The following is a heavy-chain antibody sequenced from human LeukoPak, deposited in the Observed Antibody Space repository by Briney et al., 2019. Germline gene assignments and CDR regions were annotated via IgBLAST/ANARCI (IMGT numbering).Heavy chain of an antibody. J-gene: IGHJ4*02. CDR2: IWYDGSNK. D-gene: IGHD3-10*01. CDR1: GFTFSSYG. CDR3: AGENMVRGVRHFDY. Sequence: GGSLRLSCAASGFTFSSYGMHWVRQAPGKGLEWVAVIWYDGSNKYYADSVKGRFTISRDNSKNTLYLQMNSLRAEDTAVYYCAGENMVRGVRHFDYWGQGTLVTVSS. V-gene: IGHV3-33*08.